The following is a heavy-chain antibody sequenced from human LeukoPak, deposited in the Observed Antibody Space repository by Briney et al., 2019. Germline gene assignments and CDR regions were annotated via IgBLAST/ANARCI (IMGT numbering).Heavy chain of an antibody. V-gene: IGHV1-2*02. CDR1: GYTFTGYY. CDR3: ARGDYYYDSSGYYFPSY. J-gene: IGHJ4*02. CDR2: INPNSGGT. Sequence: ASVKVSCKASGYTFTGYYMHWVRQAPGQGLEWMGWINPNSGGTNYAQKFQGRVTMTRDTSISTAYMELSRLRSDDTAVYYCARGDYYYDSSGYYFPSYWGQGTLVTIPS. D-gene: IGHD3-22*01.